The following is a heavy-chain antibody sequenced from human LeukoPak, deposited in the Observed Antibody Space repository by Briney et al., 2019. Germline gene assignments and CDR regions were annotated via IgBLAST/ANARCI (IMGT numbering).Heavy chain of an antibody. D-gene: IGHD6-19*01. V-gene: IGHV4-59*01. CDR1: GGSISSYY. CDR2: MYYSGST. J-gene: IGHJ4*02. Sequence: SETLSLTCTVSGGSISSYYWSWIRHPPGKGLEWIGYMYYSGSTNYNPSLKSRVTIPVDTSKNQFSLKLSSVTAADTAVYYCARLRRAGWLEYYFDYWGQGTLVTVSS. CDR3: ARLRRAGWLEYYFDY.